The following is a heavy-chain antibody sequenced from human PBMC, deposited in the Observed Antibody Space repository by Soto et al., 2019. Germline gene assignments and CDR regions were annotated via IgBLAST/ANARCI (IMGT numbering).Heavy chain of an antibody. CDR3: AHRRNYGDYVDY. Sequence: QITLKESGPTLVKPTQTLTLTCTFSGFSLSTSGVGVGWIRQPPGKALEWLALIYWDDDKRYSPSLKSRLTITQDTSKNPVVLTMTNMDPVDTATYYCAHRRNYGDYVDYWGQGTLVTVSS. D-gene: IGHD4-17*01. J-gene: IGHJ4*02. CDR1: GFSLSTSGVG. CDR2: IYWDDDK. V-gene: IGHV2-5*02.